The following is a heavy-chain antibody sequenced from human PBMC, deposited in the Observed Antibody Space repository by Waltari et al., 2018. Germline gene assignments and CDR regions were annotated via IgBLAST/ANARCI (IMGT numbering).Heavy chain of an antibody. V-gene: IGHV3-23*01. D-gene: IGHD3-3*01. J-gene: IGHJ3*02. CDR1: RFIFLNFD. CDR2: ISGTSDKT. Sequence: EVYLLESGGDLVLPGGSLRLSCAASRFIFLNFDMTWVREAPGKGLEWVSSISGTSDKTYYADSVKGRFTISRDNSKNTLYLQINSLRADDTAVYYCAKGRGNKLDFIDGFDIWGQGTMVTVSP. CDR3: AKGRGNKLDFIDGFDI.